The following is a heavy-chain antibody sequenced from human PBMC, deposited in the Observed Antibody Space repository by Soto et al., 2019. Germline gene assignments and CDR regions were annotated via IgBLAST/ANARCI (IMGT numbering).Heavy chain of an antibody. D-gene: IGHD1-26*01. Sequence: SETLSLTCAVSGYSISSSSWWGWIRQPPGKGLEWIGYIYYSGTTYYNPSLKSRVTMSVDTSKNQFSLKLTSVTAVDTAVYYCARREIQGPIDSWGRGTLVTVS. CDR2: IYYSGTT. V-gene: IGHV4-28*01. CDR1: GYSISSSSW. J-gene: IGHJ4*02. CDR3: ARREIQGPIDS.